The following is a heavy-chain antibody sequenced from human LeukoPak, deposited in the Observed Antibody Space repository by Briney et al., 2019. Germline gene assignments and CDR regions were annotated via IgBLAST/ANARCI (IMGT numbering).Heavy chain of an antibody. Sequence: ASVKVSCKASGYIFDRYAMNWVRQAPGQGLEWMGWINTNSGNPTYAQGFTGRFVFSLDTSVSTAYLQISSLKAEDTAVYYCARDGDSGYDCLFDYWGQGTLVTVSS. CDR1: GYIFDRYA. V-gene: IGHV7-4-1*02. CDR2: INTNSGNP. CDR3: ARDGDSGYDCLFDY. J-gene: IGHJ4*02. D-gene: IGHD5-12*01.